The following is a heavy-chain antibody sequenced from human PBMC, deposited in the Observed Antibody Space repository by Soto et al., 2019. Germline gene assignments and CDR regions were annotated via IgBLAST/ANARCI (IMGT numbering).Heavy chain of an antibody. J-gene: IGHJ3*02. D-gene: IGHD5-12*01. CDR3: ASRTRVERWLQRYDAFDI. Sequence: GGSLRLSCAASGFTFSSYAMHWVRQAPGKGLEWVAVISYDGSNKYYADSVKGRFTISRDNSKNTLYLQMNSLRAEDTAVYYCASRTRVERWLQRYDAFDIWGQGTMVTVSS. CDR1: GFTFSSYA. CDR2: ISYDGSNK. V-gene: IGHV3-30-3*01.